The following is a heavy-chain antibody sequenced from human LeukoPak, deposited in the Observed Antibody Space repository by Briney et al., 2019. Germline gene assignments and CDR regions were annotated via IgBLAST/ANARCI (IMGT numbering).Heavy chain of an antibody. Sequence: SETLSLTCTVSGCSISSYYWSWIRQPPGKGLEYIGYIYYSGSTNYNPSLKSRVTISVDTSKNLFSLKLSSVTAADTAVYYCARHVFAEGRSGWYGAIDYWGQGTLVTVSS. CDR1: GCSISSYY. D-gene: IGHD6-19*01. CDR2: IYYSGST. J-gene: IGHJ4*02. V-gene: IGHV4-59*08. CDR3: ARHVFAEGRSGWYGAIDY.